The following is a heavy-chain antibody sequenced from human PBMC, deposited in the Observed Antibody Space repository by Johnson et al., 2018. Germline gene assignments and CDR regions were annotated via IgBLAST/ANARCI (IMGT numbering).Heavy chain of an antibody. CDR2: TYPADSDT. J-gene: IGHJ6*03. V-gene: IGHV5-51*03. CDR3: VRLSMTTLNMAG. Sequence: EVQLVETGAQAKQPGESLKISCKGSGYRFTSYWIGWVRQMPGKGLKWMAITYPADSDTRYSPTFQGQVTISAAKSTATAYLQWGSLKASDTAIYYCVRLSMTTLNMAGWGTGTPFTVSS. CDR1: GYRFTSYW. D-gene: IGHD1-1*01.